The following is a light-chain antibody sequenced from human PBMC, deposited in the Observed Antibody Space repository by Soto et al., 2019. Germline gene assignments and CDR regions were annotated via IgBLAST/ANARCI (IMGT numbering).Light chain of an antibody. V-gene: IGKV3-20*01. CDR1: QTVRNNY. CDR3: QQFSSYPLT. Sequence: ESVLTQSPGTLSLSPGERATLSCRASQTVRNNYLAWYQQKPGQAPRLLIYDASSRATGIPDRFSGGGSGTDFTLTISILEPEDFAVYYCQQFSSYPLTFGGGTKVDIK. J-gene: IGKJ4*01. CDR2: DAS.